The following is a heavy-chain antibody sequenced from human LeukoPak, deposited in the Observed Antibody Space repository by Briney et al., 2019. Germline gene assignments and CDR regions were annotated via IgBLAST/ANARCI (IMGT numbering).Heavy chain of an antibody. Sequence: GGSLRLSCAASGFTFSSYAMSWVRQAPGKGLEWVSAISGSGGSTYYADSVKGRFTISRDNSKNTLYLQMNSLRAEDTAVYYCAKDRRRHYHGSGSLFDIWGQGTMVTVSS. CDR1: GFTFSSYA. CDR3: AKDRRRHYHGSGSLFDI. J-gene: IGHJ3*02. D-gene: IGHD3-10*01. V-gene: IGHV3-23*01. CDR2: ISGSGGST.